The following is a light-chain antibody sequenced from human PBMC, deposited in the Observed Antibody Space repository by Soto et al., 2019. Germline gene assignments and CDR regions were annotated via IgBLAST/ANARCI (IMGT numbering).Light chain of an antibody. Sequence: IQMTQSSSSLSASLGDRFTVTCLVSQTISDFLNWYQHKPGKAPKLLIYAASSLQGGVPSRFSGSGSGTNFTLTISGLQSEDLATYFCQQSFSTPRTFGQGTKVAI. J-gene: IGKJ1*01. CDR3: QQSFSTPRT. CDR2: AAS. CDR1: QTISDF. V-gene: IGKV1-39*01.